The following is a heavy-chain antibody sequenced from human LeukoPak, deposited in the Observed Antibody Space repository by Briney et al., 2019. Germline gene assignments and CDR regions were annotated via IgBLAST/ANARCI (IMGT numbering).Heavy chain of an antibody. Sequence: SETLSLTCTVSGGSISSDFYRWGWIRQPPGKGLEWIGSIYYSGSSYYNSSLKSRVTISVDTSKNQFSLKLSSVTAADTAVYFCARLRPALLWFGELSGWFDPWGQGTLVTVSS. V-gene: IGHV4-39*01. D-gene: IGHD3-10*01. J-gene: IGHJ5*02. CDR1: GGSISSDFYR. CDR3: ARLRPALLWFGELSGWFDP. CDR2: IYYSGSS.